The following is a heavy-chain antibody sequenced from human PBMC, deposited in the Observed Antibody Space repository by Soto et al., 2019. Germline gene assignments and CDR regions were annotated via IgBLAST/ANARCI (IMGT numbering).Heavy chain of an antibody. V-gene: IGHV1-69*13. Sequence: ASVKVSCKASGGTFSSYAISWVRQAPGQGLEWMGGIIPIFGTANYAQKFQGRVTITADESTSTAYMELSSLRSEDTAVYYCARDSHDYAAHSDAMDVWGQGTTVTVSS. CDR1: GGTFSSYA. J-gene: IGHJ6*02. D-gene: IGHD4-17*01. CDR3: ARDSHDYAAHSDAMDV. CDR2: IIPIFGTA.